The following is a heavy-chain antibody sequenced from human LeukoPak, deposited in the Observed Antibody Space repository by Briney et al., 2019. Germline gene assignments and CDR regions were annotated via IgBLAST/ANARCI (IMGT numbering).Heavy chain of an antibody. J-gene: IGHJ4*02. CDR1: GFTFTSHW. CDR2: IKQDGSEK. D-gene: IGHD1-26*01. Sequence: GGSLRLSCAASGFTFTSHWMTWVRQAPGKGLEWVANIKQDGSEKYYVESVKGRFTISRDNAKNSLYLQMNSLRVEDTAVYYCASSGSYSFSDYWGQETLVTVSS. V-gene: IGHV3-7*01. CDR3: ASSGSYSFSDY.